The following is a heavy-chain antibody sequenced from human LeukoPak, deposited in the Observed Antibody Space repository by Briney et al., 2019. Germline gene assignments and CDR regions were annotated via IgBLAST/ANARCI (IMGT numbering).Heavy chain of an antibody. CDR1: GFTFSSYW. J-gene: IGHJ4*02. V-gene: IGHV3-74*01. CDR3: ARGGGFSYGSEDY. CDR2: MNSDGSST. Sequence: GGSLRLSCAASGFTFSSYWMAWVSQAPGKGLVWVSRMNSDGSSTSYADSVKGRFTISRDNAKNTLYLQMNSLRAEDTAVYYCARGGGFSYGSEDYWGQGTLVTVSS. D-gene: IGHD5-18*01.